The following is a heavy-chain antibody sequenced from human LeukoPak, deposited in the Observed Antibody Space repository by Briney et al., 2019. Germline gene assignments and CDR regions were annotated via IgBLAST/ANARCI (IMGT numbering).Heavy chain of an antibody. J-gene: IGHJ4*02. CDR2: INHSGST. V-gene: IGHV4-34*01. CDR1: GGSFSGYY. D-gene: IGHD3-22*01. CDR3: ARDLGLPDYYDSSGYYPFDY. Sequence: PSETLSLTCAVYGGSFSGYYWSWIRQPPGKGLEWIGEINHSGSTNYNPSLKSRVTISVDTSKNQFSLKLSSVTAADTAVYYCARDLGLPDYYDSSGYYPFDYWGQGTLVTVSS.